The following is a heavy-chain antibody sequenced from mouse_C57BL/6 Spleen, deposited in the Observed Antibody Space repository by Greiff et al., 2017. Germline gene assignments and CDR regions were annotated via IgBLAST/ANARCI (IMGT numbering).Heavy chain of an antibody. V-gene: IGHV1-80*01. CDR3: ARGGNTVVDFDY. J-gene: IGHJ2*01. CDR2: IYPGDGDT. D-gene: IGHD1-1*01. Sequence: VQLQQSGAELVKPGASVKISCKASGYAFSSYWMNWVKQRPGKGLEWIGQIYPGDGDTNYNGKFKGKATLTADKSSSTAYMQLSSLTSEDAAVEFCARGGNTVVDFDYWGKGTTLTVAS. CDR1: GYAFSSYW.